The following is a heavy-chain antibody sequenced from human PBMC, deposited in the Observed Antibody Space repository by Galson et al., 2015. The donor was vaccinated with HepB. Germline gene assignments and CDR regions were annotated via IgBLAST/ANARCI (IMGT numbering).Heavy chain of an antibody. J-gene: IGHJ4*02. Sequence: SLRLSCAASGFTFSSYAMSWVRQAPGKGLEWVSAISGSGGSTYYADSVKGRFTISRDNSKNTLYLQMNSLRAEDTAVYYCAKDPGLMVTGTGFDYWGQGTLVTVAS. CDR1: GFTFSSYA. V-gene: IGHV3-23*01. CDR3: AKDPGLMVTGTGFDY. D-gene: IGHD5-18*01. CDR2: ISGSGGST.